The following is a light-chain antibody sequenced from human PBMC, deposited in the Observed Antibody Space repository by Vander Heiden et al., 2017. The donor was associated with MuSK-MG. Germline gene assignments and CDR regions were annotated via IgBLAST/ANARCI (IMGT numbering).Light chain of an antibody. J-gene: IGKJ2*01. CDR3: QQNDDFPQFT. CDR2: GTS. Sequence: GDTVTITCRASQTISSYLNWYQQKPGKAPKVLIYGTSSLQDGDPSRFSGSRSGTDSTLTSSNLQPEDFATYYCQQNDDFPQFTFGEGTKVEIK. CDR1: QTISSY. V-gene: IGKV1-39*01.